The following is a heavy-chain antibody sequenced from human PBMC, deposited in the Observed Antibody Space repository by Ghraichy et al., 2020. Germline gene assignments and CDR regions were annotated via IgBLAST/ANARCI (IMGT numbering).Heavy chain of an antibody. J-gene: IGHJ5*02. Sequence: SETLSLTCAVYGGSFSGYYWSWIRQPPGKGLEWIGEINHSGSTNYNPSLKSRVTISVDTSKNQFSLKLSSVTAADTAVYYCARGLGSSWYFGLVGANWFDPWGQGTLVTVSS. CDR2: INHSGST. V-gene: IGHV4-34*01. CDR1: GGSFSGYY. D-gene: IGHD6-13*01. CDR3: ARGLGSSWYFGLVGANWFDP.